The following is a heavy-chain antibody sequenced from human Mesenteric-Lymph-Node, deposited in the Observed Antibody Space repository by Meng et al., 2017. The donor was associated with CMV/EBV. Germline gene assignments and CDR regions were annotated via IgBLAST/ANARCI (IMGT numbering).Heavy chain of an antibody. Sequence: SGSPFPGYFMSWVRQAPGHGLEWMGRVIPDSGGTDYAQKFQGRVTMTRDTSISTAYMELSRLRSDDTAVYYCARVREENSGYQPFDYWGQGTLVTVSS. J-gene: IGHJ4*02. CDR1: GSPFPGYF. CDR2: VIPDSGGT. D-gene: IGHD5-12*01. CDR3: ARVREENSGYQPFDY. V-gene: IGHV1-2*06.